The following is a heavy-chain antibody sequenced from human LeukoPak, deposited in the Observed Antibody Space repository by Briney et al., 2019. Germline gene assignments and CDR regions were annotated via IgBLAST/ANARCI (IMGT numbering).Heavy chain of an antibody. J-gene: IGHJ4*02. V-gene: IGHV3-33*01. CDR2: IWYDGSNK. D-gene: IGHD3-22*01. CDR3: VRELPPVVQYYFDY. CDR1: GFTFSDYG. Sequence: PGGSLRLSCAASGFTFSDYGMHWVRRAPGKGLEWVAVIWYDGSNKYYADSVKGRFTISRDNSRNTLYLQMNSLRAEDTAVYYCVRELPPVVQYYFDYWGPGTLVTVSS.